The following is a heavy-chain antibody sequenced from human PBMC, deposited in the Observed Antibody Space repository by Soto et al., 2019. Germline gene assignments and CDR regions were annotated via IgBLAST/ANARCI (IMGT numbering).Heavy chain of an antibody. J-gene: IGHJ4*02. D-gene: IGHD6-13*01. CDR3: ARGGSSWADFDE. CDR1: GYTFTTFD. Sequence: ASVKVSCKASGYTFTTFDINWVRQATGQGLEWMGWMNPNSGNTGFALKFQGRITMTRNTSITTAYMELSSLRSDDTAVYYGARGGSSWADFDEWGKGNLVTFSS. V-gene: IGHV1-8*01. CDR2: MNPNSGNT.